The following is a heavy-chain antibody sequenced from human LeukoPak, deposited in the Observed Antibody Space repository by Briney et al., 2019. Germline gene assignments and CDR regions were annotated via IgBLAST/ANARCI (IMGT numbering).Heavy chain of an antibody. CDR3: AREFPASYYYDSSGYYFDY. CDR2: IYTGGST. J-gene: IGHJ4*02. Sequence: PGGSLRLSCAATGFTVSSNYMSWVRQAPGKGLEWLSVIYTGGSTYYADSVKGRFTISRDNSKNTLYLQMNSLRAEDTAVYYCAREFPASYYYDSSGYYFDYWGQGTLVTVSS. CDR1: GFTVSSNY. V-gene: IGHV3-53*01. D-gene: IGHD3-22*01.